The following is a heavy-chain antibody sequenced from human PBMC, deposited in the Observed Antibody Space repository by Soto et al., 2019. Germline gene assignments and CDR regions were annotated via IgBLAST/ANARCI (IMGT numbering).Heavy chain of an antibody. Sequence: EVQLVESGGGLVKPGGSLRLSCAASGFTFSNAWMSWVRQAPGKGLEWVGRIKSKTDGGTTDYAAPVKGRFTISRDDSKNTLYLQMNSLRAEDTAVYYCAKSPPQYSSSGDWFDPWGQGTLVTVSS. CDR1: GFTFSNAW. CDR2: IKSKTDGGTT. J-gene: IGHJ5*02. V-gene: IGHV3-15*01. CDR3: AKSPPQYSSSGDWFDP. D-gene: IGHD6-6*01.